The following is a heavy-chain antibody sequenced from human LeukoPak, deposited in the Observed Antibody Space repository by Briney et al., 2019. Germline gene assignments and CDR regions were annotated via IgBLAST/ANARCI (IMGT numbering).Heavy chain of an antibody. CDR3: ARERLLWFGVNDAFDI. J-gene: IGHJ3*02. D-gene: IGHD3-10*01. CDR1: GYTFTGYY. V-gene: IGHV1-2*02. Sequence: EASVKVSCKASGYTFTGYYMHWVRQAPGQGLEWMGWTNPNSGGTNYAQKFQGRVTMTRDTSISTAYMELSRLRSDDTAVYYCARERLLWFGVNDAFDIWGQGTMVTVSS. CDR2: TNPNSGGT.